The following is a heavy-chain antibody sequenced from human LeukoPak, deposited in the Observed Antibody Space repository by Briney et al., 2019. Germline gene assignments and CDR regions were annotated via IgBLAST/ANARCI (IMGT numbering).Heavy chain of an antibody. CDR2: INPSGGST. D-gene: IGHD3-22*01. CDR3: ARDLSYYDSSGYCDY. CDR1: GYTFTKFY. Sequence: GASVTVSCKASGYTFTKFYIHWVRQAPGQGLEWMSLINPSGGSTSYAQKFQGRVTMTRDMSTSTVYMELSSLRSEDTAVYYCARDLSYYDSSGYCDYWGQGTLVTVSS. V-gene: IGHV1-46*01. J-gene: IGHJ4*02.